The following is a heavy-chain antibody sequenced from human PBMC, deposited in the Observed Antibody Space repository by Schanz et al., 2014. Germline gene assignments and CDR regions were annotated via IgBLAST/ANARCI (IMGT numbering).Heavy chain of an antibody. CDR3: VREGSTTPVAGLRSFDWLGRFDY. Sequence: EVQLLESGGGLVKPGGSLRLSCAASGFSFSDHAMDWVRQAAGKGLEWVGRVRKEEFSDDTEEYAASVRGRFTISRDDSKNVVNLQMNGLKTEDTAMYYCVREGSTTPVAGLRSFDWLGRFDYWGQGALVTVSS. CDR1: GFSFSDHA. V-gene: IGHV3-72*01. D-gene: IGHD3-9*01. J-gene: IGHJ4*02. CDR2: VRKEEFSDDTE.